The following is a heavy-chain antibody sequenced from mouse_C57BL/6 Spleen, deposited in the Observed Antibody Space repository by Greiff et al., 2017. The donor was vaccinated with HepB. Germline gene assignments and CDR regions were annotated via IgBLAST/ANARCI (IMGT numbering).Heavy chain of an antibody. CDR1: GFTFSDYY. J-gene: IGHJ4*01. V-gene: IGHV5-16*01. CDR3: VREGILRRAMDY. Sequence: EVKLVESEGGLVQPGSSMKLSCTASGFTFSDYYMAWVRQVPEKGLEWVANINYDGSSTYYLDSLKSRFIISRDNAKNILYLQMSSLKSEDTATYYGVREGILRRAMDYWGQGTSVTVSS. CDR2: INYDGSST. D-gene: IGHD1-1*01.